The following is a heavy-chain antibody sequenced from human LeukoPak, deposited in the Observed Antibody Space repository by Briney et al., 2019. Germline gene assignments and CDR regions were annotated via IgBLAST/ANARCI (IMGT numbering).Heavy chain of an antibody. D-gene: IGHD6-19*01. CDR1: GGYITSSSYY. CDR2: IYYSGST. Sequence: SETLSLTCTVSGGYITSSSYYWSWIRQPPGKGLEWIGFIYYSGSTNYNPSLKSRVTISVDTSKNQFSLRLSSVTAADTAVYYCARVWGSGWPTPYFDYWGQGTLVTVSS. J-gene: IGHJ4*02. CDR3: ARVWGSGWPTPYFDY. V-gene: IGHV4-61*05.